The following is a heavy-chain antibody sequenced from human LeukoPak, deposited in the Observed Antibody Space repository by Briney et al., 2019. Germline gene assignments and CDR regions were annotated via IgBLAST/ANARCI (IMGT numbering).Heavy chain of an antibody. Sequence: PGGSLRLSCAASGFTFSSYAMSWVRQAPGKGLEWVSAISGSGGSTYYADSVKGRFTISRDNSKNTLYLQMNSLRAEDTAVYYCAKADIVLMVYAIRGPFDYWGQGTLVTVSS. CDR3: AKADIVLMVYAIRGPFDY. D-gene: IGHD2-8*01. CDR2: ISGSGGST. CDR1: GFTFSSYA. V-gene: IGHV3-23*01. J-gene: IGHJ4*02.